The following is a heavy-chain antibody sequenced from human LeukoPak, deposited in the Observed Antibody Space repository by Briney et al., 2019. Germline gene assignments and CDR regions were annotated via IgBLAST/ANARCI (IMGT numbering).Heavy chain of an antibody. CDR3: AKSPHVQVLVYYLDP. CDR2: LGGSGGST. CDR1: GFTFSSYA. V-gene: IGHV3-23*01. Sequence: GGSLRLSCAASGFTFSSYAMSWVRQAPGKGLEWVSSLGGSGGSTHYADSVKGRFTISRDNSKNTLYLQMNSLRAEDTAVYYCAKSPHVQVLVYYLDPWGQGTLVTVSS. J-gene: IGHJ5*02. D-gene: IGHD3-22*01.